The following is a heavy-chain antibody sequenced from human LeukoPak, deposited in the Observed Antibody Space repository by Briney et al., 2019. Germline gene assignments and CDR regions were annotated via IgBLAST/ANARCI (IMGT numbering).Heavy chain of an antibody. CDR3: AKDRWGYFWSGSGYYFDY. CDR1: GFTFSDHY. Sequence: GGSLRLSCAASGFTFSDHYIDWVRQAPGKGLEWVARTRNKVNSYTTAYAASVTGRFTVSRDDSSNSVYLQMNSLKIEDTAVYYCAKDRWGYFWSGSGYYFDYWGQGTLVTVSS. V-gene: IGHV3-72*01. J-gene: IGHJ4*02. D-gene: IGHD3-3*01. CDR2: TRNKVNSYTT.